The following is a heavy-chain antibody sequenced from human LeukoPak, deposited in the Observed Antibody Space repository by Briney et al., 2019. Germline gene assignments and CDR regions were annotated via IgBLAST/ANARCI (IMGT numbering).Heavy chain of an antibody. V-gene: IGHV4-59*08. J-gene: IGHJ4*02. Sequence: PSETLSLTCTVSVGSISSYYWIGIRHPTGKGLEWIGYIYYSGSTNYHPSLKSRVTISVDTSKNHFALKLSSVTAADKAIYYCSRHCSSGNCPFLLWGQGTVVSVS. CDR2: IYYSGST. CDR3: SRHCSSGNCPFLL. CDR1: VGSISSYY. D-gene: IGHD2-15*01.